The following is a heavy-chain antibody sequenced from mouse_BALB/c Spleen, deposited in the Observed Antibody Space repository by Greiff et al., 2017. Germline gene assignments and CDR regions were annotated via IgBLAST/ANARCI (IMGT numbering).Heavy chain of an antibody. CDR3: ARDDNYVFFFDY. D-gene: IGHD1-3*01. J-gene: IGHJ2*01. CDR2: INSNGGST. CDR1: GFTFSSYG. Sequence: EVNVVESGGGLVQPGGSLKLSCAASGFTFSSYGMSWVRQTPDKRLELVATINSNGGSTYYPDSVKGRFTISRDNAKNTLYLQMSSLKSEDTAMYYCARDDNYVFFFDYWGQGTTLTVSS. V-gene: IGHV5-6-3*01.